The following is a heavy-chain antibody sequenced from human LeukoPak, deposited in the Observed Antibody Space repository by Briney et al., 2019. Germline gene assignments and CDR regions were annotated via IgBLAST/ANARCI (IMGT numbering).Heavy chain of an antibody. CDR3: ARDHWSYSSGYYLDY. CDR1: GGSISSYY. D-gene: IGHD3-22*01. CDR2: IYYSGST. Sequence: SETLSLTCTVSGGSISSYYWSWIRQPPGKGLEWIGYIYYSGSTNYNPSLKSRVTISVDTSKNQFSLKLSSVTAADTAVYYCARDHWSYSSGYYLDYWGQGTLVTVSS. J-gene: IGHJ4*02. V-gene: IGHV4-59*01.